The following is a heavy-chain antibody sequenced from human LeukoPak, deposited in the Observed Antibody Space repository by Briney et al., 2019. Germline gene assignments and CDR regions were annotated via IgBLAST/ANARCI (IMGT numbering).Heavy chain of an antibody. D-gene: IGHD3-10*01. J-gene: IGHJ6*03. CDR3: ARSSLGSGYYYYMDV. CDR1: GYTFTSYY. CDR2: INPNSGGT. Sequence: ASVKVSCKASGYTFTSYYMHWVRQAPGQGLEWMGWINPNSGGTNYAQKFQGRVTMTRDTSISTAYMELSRLRSDDTAVYYCARSSLGSGYYYYMDVWGKGTTVTISS. V-gene: IGHV1-2*02.